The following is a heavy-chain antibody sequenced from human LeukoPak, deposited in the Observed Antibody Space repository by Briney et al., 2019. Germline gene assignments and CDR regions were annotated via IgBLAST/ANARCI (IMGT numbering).Heavy chain of an antibody. CDR1: GGSISSYY. CDR2: IFTSGST. CDR3: ARDLKGIAAREGWFDP. J-gene: IGHJ5*02. Sequence: PPETLSLTCTVSGGSISSYYWSWIRQPAGKGLEWIGRIFTSGSTNYNPSLKSRVTMSVDTSKNQFSLKLSSVTAADTAVYYCARDLKGIAAREGWFDPWGQGTLVTVSS. D-gene: IGHD6-6*01. V-gene: IGHV4-4*07.